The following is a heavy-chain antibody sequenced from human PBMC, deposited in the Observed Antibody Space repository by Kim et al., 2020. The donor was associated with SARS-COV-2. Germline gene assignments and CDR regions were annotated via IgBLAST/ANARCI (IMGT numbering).Heavy chain of an antibody. J-gene: IGHJ5*02. CDR2: IRNKAYSYTT. CDR1: GFTFSDHY. D-gene: IGHD1-1*01. CDR3: VRGATTNNWNDEGWFYP. V-gene: IGHV3-72*01. Sequence: GGSLRLSCAVSGFTFSDHYMDWVRHAPGKGLEWVGRIRNKAYSYTTEYASSVKGRFSISRDDSQNALYLQMNSLKTEDTAVYYCVRGATTNNWNDEGWFYPWGQGTLVTVSS.